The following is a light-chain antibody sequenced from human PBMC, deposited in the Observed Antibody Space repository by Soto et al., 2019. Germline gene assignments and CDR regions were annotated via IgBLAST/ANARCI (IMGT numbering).Light chain of an antibody. J-gene: IGKJ1*01. Sequence: EIVMTQSPATRSLSPGERASLSCRASQSVSSKLAWYQQKPGQAPRLLIYGASSRATGIPARFSGSGSGTEFTLTISSLQSEDFAFYYCQQYNNWPPWTFGQGTKVDIK. CDR3: QQYNNWPPWT. V-gene: IGKV3D-15*01. CDR1: QSVSSK. CDR2: GAS.